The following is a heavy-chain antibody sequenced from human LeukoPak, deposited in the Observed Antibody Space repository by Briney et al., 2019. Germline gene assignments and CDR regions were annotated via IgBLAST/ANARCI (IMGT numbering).Heavy chain of an antibody. CDR3: ARRGGSSGYYNDY. D-gene: IGHD3-22*01. CDR2: ISGSGGST. V-gene: IGHV3-23*01. Sequence: PGGSLRLSCAASGFTFSSYAMSWVRQAPGKGLEWVSAISGSGGSTYYADSVKGRFTISRDNSKNTLYLQMNSLRAEDTAVYYCARRGGSSGYYNDYWGQGTLVTVSS. J-gene: IGHJ4*02. CDR1: GFTFSSYA.